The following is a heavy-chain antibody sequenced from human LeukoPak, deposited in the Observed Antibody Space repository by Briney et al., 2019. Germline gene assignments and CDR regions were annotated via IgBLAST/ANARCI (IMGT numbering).Heavy chain of an antibody. CDR3: ARLVAVAGEGNWFDP. CDR2: INHSGST. CDR1: GGSISSYY. D-gene: IGHD6-19*01. J-gene: IGHJ5*02. V-gene: IGHV4-34*01. Sequence: SETLSLTCTVSGGSISSYYWSWIRQPPGKGLEWIGEINHSGSTNYNPSLKSRVTISVDTSKNQFSLKLSSVTAADTAVYYCARLVAVAGEGNWFDPWGQGTLVTVSS.